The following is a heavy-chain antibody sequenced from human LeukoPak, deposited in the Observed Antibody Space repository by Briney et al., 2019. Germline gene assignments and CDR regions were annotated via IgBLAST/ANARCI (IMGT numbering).Heavy chain of an antibody. V-gene: IGHV3-11*04. D-gene: IGHD6-13*01. J-gene: IGHJ4*02. CDR3: ASLRGLAAPFDY. CDR2: ISSIGSTI. CDR1: GFTFSDYY. Sequence: GSLRLSCAASGFTFSDYYMSWIRQAPGKGLEWVSYISSIGSTIYYADSVKGRFTISRDNAKNSLYLQMNSLRAEDTAVYYCASLRGLAAPFDYWGQGTLVTVSS.